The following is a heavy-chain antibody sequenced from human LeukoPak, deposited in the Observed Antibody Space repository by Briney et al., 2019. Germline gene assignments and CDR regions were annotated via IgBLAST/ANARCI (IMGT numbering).Heavy chain of an antibody. V-gene: IGHV3-23*01. J-gene: IGHJ4*02. CDR2: ISGSGGT. Sequence: GGSLRLSCAASGFTFNSYDMSWVRQAPGKGLEWVSAISGSGGTYYAESVKGRFTVSRDNSNNTLYLQMDGMRAEDTAVYYCAKDYSAYNYLADFDHWGQGTLVTVSS. CDR1: GFTFNSYD. CDR3: AKDYSAYNYLADFDH. D-gene: IGHD5-24*01.